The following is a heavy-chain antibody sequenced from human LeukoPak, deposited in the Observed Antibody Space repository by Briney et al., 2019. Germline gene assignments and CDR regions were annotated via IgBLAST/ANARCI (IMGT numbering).Heavy chain of an antibody. V-gene: IGHV3-74*01. CDR3: VRALDH. J-gene: IGHJ4*02. CDR1: GFTFSSYW. CDR2: VKSDGSAT. Sequence: GGSLRLSCAASGFTFSSYWMHWVRQAPGKGLEWVSHVKSDGSATSYADSVKGRFTISRDNAKNTLYLQMNSLRAEDTAVYYCVRALDHWGQGTLVTVSS.